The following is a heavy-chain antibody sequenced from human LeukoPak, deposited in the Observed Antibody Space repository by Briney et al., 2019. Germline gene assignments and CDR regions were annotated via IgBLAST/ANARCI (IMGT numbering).Heavy chain of an antibody. J-gene: IGHJ5*02. CDR2: INPNSGGT. D-gene: IGHD6-13*01. CDR1: GYTFTGYY. V-gene: IGHV1-2*02. CDR3: ARGSGSSKYNWFDP. Sequence: SVKVSCKASGYTFTGYYMHWVRQAPGQGLEWMGWINPNSGGTNYAQKFQGRVTMTRDTSISTAYMELSRLRSDDTAVYYCARGSGSSKYNWFDPWGQGTLVTVSS.